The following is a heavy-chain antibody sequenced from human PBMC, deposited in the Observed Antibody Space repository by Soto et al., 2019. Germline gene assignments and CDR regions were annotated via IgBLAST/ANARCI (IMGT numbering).Heavy chain of an antibody. J-gene: IGHJ6*02. V-gene: IGHV4-61*01. D-gene: IGHD3-3*01. CDR2: IYYSGST. CDR3: ARASNDFFSYYYYGMDV. Sequence: QVQLQESGPGLVKPSETLSLTCTVSGGSVSSGSYYWSWIRQPPGKGLEWIGYIYYSGSTNYNPSLKSRVTISVDTSKNQFSLKLSSVTAADTAVYYCARASNDFFSYYYYGMDVWGQGTTVTVSS. CDR1: GGSVSSGSYY.